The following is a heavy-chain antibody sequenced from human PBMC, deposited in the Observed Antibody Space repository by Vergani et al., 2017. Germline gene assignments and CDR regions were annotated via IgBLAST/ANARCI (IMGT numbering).Heavy chain of an antibody. V-gene: IGHV3-23*01. D-gene: IGHD3-16*01. CDR1: GFTFSSYA. CDR3: AKDPYYVGELFHY. Sequence: EVQLLEFGGGLVQPGGSLRLSCAASGFTFSSYAMSWVRQAPGKGLEWVSAISGSGGSTYYADSVKGRFTISRDNSKNTLYLQMNSLRAEDTAVYYCAKDPYYVGELFHYWGQGTLVTVSS. CDR2: ISGSGGST. J-gene: IGHJ4*02.